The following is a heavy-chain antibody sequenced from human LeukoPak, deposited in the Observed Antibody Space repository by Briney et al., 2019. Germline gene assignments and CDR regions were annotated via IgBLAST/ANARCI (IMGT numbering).Heavy chain of an antibody. CDR3: ARDRVVRGVIKYWFDP. D-gene: IGHD3-10*01. V-gene: IGHV1-46*01. CDR1: GHTFTSYY. Sequence: ASVKVSCKASGHTFTSYYMHWVRQAPGQGLEWMGIINPSGGSTSYAQKFQGRVTMTRDTSTSTVYMELSSLRSEDAAVYYCARDRVVRGVIKYWFDPWGQGTLVTVSS. CDR2: INPSGGST. J-gene: IGHJ5*02.